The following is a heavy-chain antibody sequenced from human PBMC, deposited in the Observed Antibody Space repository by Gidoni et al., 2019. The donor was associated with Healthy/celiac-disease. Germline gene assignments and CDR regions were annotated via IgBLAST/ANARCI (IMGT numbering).Heavy chain of an antibody. V-gene: IGHV4-39*01. CDR2: IYYSGST. Sequence: QLQLQESGPGLVKPSETLSLTFPVSCGPILSSSYYWGWIRQPPGKGLEWIGSIYYSGSTYYNPSLKSRVTISVDTSKNQFSLKLSSVTAADTAVYYCARHSYSSGWSEQFDYWGQGTLVTVSS. CDR3: ARHSYSSGWSEQFDY. CDR1: CGPILSSSYY. D-gene: IGHD6-19*01. J-gene: IGHJ4*02.